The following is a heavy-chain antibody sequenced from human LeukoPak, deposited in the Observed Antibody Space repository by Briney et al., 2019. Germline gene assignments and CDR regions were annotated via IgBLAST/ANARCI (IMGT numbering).Heavy chain of an antibody. Sequence: PSGTLSLTCAVSGGSISSSNWWSWVRQPPGKGLEWIGEIYHSGSTNYNPSLKSRVTISVDKSKNQFSLKLSSVTAADTAVYYCARAPAVAGTSYYFDYWSQGTLVTVSS. J-gene: IGHJ4*02. D-gene: IGHD6-19*01. CDR2: IYHSGST. CDR3: ARAPAVAGTSYYFDY. CDR1: GGSISSSNW. V-gene: IGHV4-4*02.